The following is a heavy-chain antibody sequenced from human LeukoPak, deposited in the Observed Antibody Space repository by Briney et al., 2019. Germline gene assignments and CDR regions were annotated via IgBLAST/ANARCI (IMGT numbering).Heavy chain of an antibody. CDR3: ARDNSGYYYFDY. D-gene: IGHD3-22*01. Sequence: SETLSLTCTVSGGSISSSSYYWGWIRQPPGKGLEWIGSMYYSGSTYYNPPLKSRVTISVDTSKNQFSLKLSSVTAADTAVYYCARDNSGYYYFDYWGQGALVTVSS. CDR1: GGSISSSSYY. CDR2: MYYSGST. V-gene: IGHV4-39*07. J-gene: IGHJ4*02.